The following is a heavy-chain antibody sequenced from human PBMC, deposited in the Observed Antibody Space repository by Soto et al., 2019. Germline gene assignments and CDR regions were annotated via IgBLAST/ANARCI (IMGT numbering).Heavy chain of an antibody. V-gene: IGHV4-34*01. CDR1: GGSFSGYY. Sequence: SETLSLTCAVYGGSFSGYYCSWIRQPPGKGLEWIGEIDHGGSTNYNPSLESRVTISFDTSRNQFSLKLKSVTAADTAVYFCARVGGYSYHLYGMDVWGQGTTVTVSS. J-gene: IGHJ6*02. CDR2: IDHGGST. CDR3: ARVGGYSYHLYGMDV. D-gene: IGHD5-18*01.